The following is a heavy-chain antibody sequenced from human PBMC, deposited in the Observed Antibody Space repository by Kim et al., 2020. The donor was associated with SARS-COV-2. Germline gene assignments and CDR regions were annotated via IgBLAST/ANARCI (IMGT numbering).Heavy chain of an antibody. Sequence: GGSLRLSCAASGFTFSSYSMNWVRQAPGKGLEWVSSISSSSSYIYYADSVKGRFTISRDNAKNSLYLQMNSLRAEDTAVYYCARDGFGILNSDGYNFPYYYGMDVWGQGTTVTVSS. V-gene: IGHV3-21*01. CDR2: ISSSSSYI. J-gene: IGHJ6*02. D-gene: IGHD5-12*01. CDR1: GFTFSSYS. CDR3: ARDGFGILNSDGYNFPYYYGMDV.